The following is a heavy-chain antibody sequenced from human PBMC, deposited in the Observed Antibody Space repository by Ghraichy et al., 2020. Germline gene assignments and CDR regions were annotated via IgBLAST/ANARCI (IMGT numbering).Heavy chain of an antibody. Sequence: SETLSLTCTVSGGSVSSGSYYWSWIRQPPGKGLEWIGYIYYSGSTNYNPSLKSRVTISVDTSKNQFSLKLSSVTAADTAVYYCARDPRAEWESRAFDLWGQGTLVTVSS. D-gene: IGHD1-26*01. CDR2: IYYSGST. CDR1: GGSVSSGSYY. CDR3: ARDPRAEWESRAFDL. J-gene: IGHJ4*03. V-gene: IGHV4-61*01.